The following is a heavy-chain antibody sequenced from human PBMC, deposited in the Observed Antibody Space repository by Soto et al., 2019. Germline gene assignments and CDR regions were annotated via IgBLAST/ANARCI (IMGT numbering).Heavy chain of an antibody. D-gene: IGHD6-19*01. J-gene: IGHJ4*02. CDR3: ARDGRSSGWYLDY. CDR1: GFTFSSYA. Sequence: QVQLVESGGGVVQPGRSLRLSCAASGFTFSSYAMHWVRQAPGEGLEWVAVISYDGSDKYYADSVKGRFTISRDNSKNTLYLQMNSLRAEDTARYYCARDGRSSGWYLDYWGQGTLVTVSS. V-gene: IGHV3-30-3*01. CDR2: ISYDGSDK.